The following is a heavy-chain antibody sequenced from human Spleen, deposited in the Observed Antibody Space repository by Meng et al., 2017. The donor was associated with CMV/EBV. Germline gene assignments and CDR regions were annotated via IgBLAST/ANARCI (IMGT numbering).Heavy chain of an antibody. CDR2: INPNSGGT. J-gene: IGHJ5*02. Sequence: ASVKVSCKASGYTFTGYYMHWVRQAPGQGLEWMGWINPNSGGTNYAQKFQGRVTMTRDTSISTAYMELSRLRSDDTAVYYCARVYCDTISCYSQVSWVDPWGQGTLVTVSS. CDR1: GYTFTGYY. CDR3: ARVYCDTISCYSQVSWVDP. V-gene: IGHV1-2*02. D-gene: IGHD2-2*02.